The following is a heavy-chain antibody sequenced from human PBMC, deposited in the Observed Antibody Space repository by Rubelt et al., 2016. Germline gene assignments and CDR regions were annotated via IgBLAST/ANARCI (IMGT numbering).Heavy chain of an antibody. D-gene: IGHD7-27*01. J-gene: IGHJ4*02. CDR1: GFTFSNYA. V-gene: IGHV3-23*01. Sequence: GGSLRLSCAASGFTFSNYAMSWVRQAPGKGLEWVSTITISGGSTDYADSVKGRFTISRDNSKNTLYLQMNSLRAEDTAVYYCARDLNWAFDYWGQGTLVTVSS. CDR3: ARDLNWAFDY. CDR2: ITISGGST.